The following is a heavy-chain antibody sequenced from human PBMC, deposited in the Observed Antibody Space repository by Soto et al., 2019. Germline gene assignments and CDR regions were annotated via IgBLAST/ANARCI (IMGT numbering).Heavy chain of an antibody. Sequence: ASVKVSCKASGYTFTSYGISWVRQAPGQGLEWMGWISAYNGNTNYAQKLQGRVTMTTDTSTSTAYMELRSLRSDDTALYYCARDLRQYYYYYGMDVWGQGTTVTVSS. CDR3: ARDLRQYYYYYGMDV. J-gene: IGHJ6*02. V-gene: IGHV1-18*01. CDR1: GYTFTSYG. CDR2: ISAYNGNT.